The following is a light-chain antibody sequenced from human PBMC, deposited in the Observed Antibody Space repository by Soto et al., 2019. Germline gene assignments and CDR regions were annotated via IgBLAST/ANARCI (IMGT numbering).Light chain of an antibody. Sequence: ETVITQSPATLSVSPGERATLSCRASQSVYSSLAWYQQKPGQAPRLLIYGASTRATGIPARFSGSGSGTEFTLTISRLQSEDFAVYYCQQYNNWPPCTFGQGTKVDIK. CDR2: GAS. CDR3: QQYNNWPPCT. V-gene: IGKV3-15*01. CDR1: QSVYSS. J-gene: IGKJ1*01.